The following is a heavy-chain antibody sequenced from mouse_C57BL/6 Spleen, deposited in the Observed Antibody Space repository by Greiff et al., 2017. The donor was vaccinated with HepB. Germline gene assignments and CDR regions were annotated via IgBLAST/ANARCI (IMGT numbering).Heavy chain of an antibody. Sequence: DVMLVESGGGLVQPGGSMKLSCVASGFTFSNYWMNWVRQSPEKGLEWVAQIRLKSDNYATHYAESVKGRFTISRDDSKSSVYLQMNNLRAEDTGIYYCTGIYDGYLWFAYWGQGTLVTVSA. CDR3: TGIYDGYLWFAY. J-gene: IGHJ3*01. D-gene: IGHD2-3*01. CDR1: GFTFSNYW. V-gene: IGHV6-3*01. CDR2: IRLKSDNYAT.